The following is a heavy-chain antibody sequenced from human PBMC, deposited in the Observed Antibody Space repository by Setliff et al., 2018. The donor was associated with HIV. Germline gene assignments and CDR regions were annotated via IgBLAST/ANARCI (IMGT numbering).Heavy chain of an antibody. D-gene: IGHD3-10*01. CDR1: GYTFTSYA. J-gene: IGHJ4*02. V-gene: IGHV1-3*01. CDR2: INAGNGNT. Sequence: ASVKVSCKTSGYTFTSYAMHWVRQAPGQRLEWMGWINAGNGNTKYSQKFQGRVTITRDTSASTAYMELSSLRSEDTALYYCARYGPLPHADYYFDYWGQGTLVTVS. CDR3: ARYGPLPHADYYFDY.